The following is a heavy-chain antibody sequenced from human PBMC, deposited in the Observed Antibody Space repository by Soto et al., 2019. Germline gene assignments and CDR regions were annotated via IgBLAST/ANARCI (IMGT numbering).Heavy chain of an antibody. V-gene: IGHV4-4*02. CDR2: VYNSGST. J-gene: IGHJ5*02. D-gene: IGHD3-10*01. CDR1: GGSISSSNW. CDR3: ARAGYGSGSHRGWFDP. Sequence: QVQLQESGPGLVKPSGTLSLTCAVSGGSISSSNWWSWVRQPPGKGLEWIGEVYNSGSTNYNPSLKGRVTISVDQSKNRFSLKLSSVTAAATGVYYCARAGYGSGSHRGWFDPWGQGTLVTVSS.